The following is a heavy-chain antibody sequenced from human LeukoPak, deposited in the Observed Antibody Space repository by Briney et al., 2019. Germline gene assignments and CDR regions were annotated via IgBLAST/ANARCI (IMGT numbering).Heavy chain of an antibody. Sequence: GGSLRLSCAASGFTFSSYGMHWVRQAPGKGLEWVSAISGSGGSTYYADSVKGRFTISRDNSKNTLYLQMNSLRAEDTAVYYCAKDRSPYYYDSSGYYWGQGTLVTVSS. CDR3: AKDRSPYYYDSSGYY. CDR1: GFTFSSYG. D-gene: IGHD3-22*01. V-gene: IGHV3-23*01. J-gene: IGHJ4*02. CDR2: ISGSGGST.